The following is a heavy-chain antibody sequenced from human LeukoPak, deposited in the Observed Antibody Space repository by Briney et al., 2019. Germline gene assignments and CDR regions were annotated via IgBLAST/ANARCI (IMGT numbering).Heavy chain of an antibody. CDR3: ARAVHCSSTSCYGPTTYYYYYYMDV. CDR1: GGSFSGYY. J-gene: IGHJ6*03. D-gene: IGHD2-2*01. V-gene: IGHV4-34*01. Sequence: PSETLSLTCAVYGGSFSGYYWSWIRQPPGKGLEWIGEINHSGSTNYNPSLKSRVTISVDTSKNQFSLKLSSVTAADTAVYYCARAVHCSSTSCYGPTTYYYYYYMDVWGKGTTVTISS. CDR2: INHSGST.